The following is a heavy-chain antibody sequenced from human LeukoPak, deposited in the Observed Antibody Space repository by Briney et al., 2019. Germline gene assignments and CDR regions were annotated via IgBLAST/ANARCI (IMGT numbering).Heavy chain of an antibody. CDR3: ARVRLLWFGELGRSFYYYMDV. D-gene: IGHD3-10*01. CDR2: IYYSGST. CDR1: GGSFSSGSDF. Sequence: PSETLSLTCTVSGGSFSSGSDFWSWIRQPPGKGLEWIGSIYYSGSTYYNPSLKSRVTISVDTSKNQFSLKLSSVTAADTAVYYCARVRLLWFGELGRSFYYYMDVWGKGTTVTVSS. J-gene: IGHJ6*03. V-gene: IGHV4-39*07.